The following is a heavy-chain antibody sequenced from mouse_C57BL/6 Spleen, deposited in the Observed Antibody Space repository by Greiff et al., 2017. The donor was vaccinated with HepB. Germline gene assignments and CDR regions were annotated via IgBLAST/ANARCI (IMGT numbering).Heavy chain of an antibody. D-gene: IGHD1-1*01. Sequence: QVQLQQPGAELVKPGASVKMSCKASGYTFTSYWITWVKQRPGQGLEWIGDIYPGSGSTNYNEKFKSKATLTVDTSSSTAYMQLSSLTSEDSAVYYCARNWGGYYGSSPYYAMDYWGQGTSVTVSS. CDR1: GYTFTSYW. CDR2: IYPGSGST. CDR3: ARNWGGYYGSSPYYAMDY. J-gene: IGHJ4*01. V-gene: IGHV1-55*01.